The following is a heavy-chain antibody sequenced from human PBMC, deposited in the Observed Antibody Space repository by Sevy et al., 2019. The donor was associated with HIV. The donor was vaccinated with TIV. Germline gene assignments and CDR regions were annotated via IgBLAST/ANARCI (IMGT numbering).Heavy chain of an antibody. CDR1: GFTFGSYG. V-gene: IGHV3-23*01. Sequence: GGSLRLSCVGSGFTFGSYGMSWVCQPPGKGLEWVSSISFSGVATFYADSVSGRFTISRGNSKNILYLQMNNLSAEDTAFYFSSKPPSNHDVLHYYEMDVWGQGTTVTVSS. CDR3: SKPPSNHDVLHYYEMDV. CDR2: ISFSGVAT. D-gene: IGHD3-3*01. J-gene: IGHJ6*02.